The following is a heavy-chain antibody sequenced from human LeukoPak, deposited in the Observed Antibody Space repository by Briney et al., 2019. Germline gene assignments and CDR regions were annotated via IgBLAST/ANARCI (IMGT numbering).Heavy chain of an antibody. CDR2: FDPEDGET. J-gene: IGHJ6*02. D-gene: IGHD2-2*01. CDR1: GYTLTELS. V-gene: IGHV1-24*01. Sequence: GASVTVSCTVSGYTLTELSMHWVRQAPGKGLEWMGGFDPEDGETIYAQKFQGRVTMTRNTSISTAYMELSSLRSEDTAVYYCARGPFEFIVVVPASSMDVWGQGTTVTVSS. CDR3: ARGPFEFIVVVPASSMDV.